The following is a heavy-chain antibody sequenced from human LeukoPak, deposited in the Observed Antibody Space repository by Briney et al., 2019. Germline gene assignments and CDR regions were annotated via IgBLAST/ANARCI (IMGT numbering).Heavy chain of an antibody. Sequence: GGSLRLSCAASGFTFSSYWMHWVRQAPVKGLVWVSRVNVDGSTYYADSVKGRFTVSRDNAENTLYLQVNSLGDEDTAVYYCARGAKGYWYFDLWGRGTLVTVSS. CDR2: VNVDGST. CDR3: ARGAKGYWYFDL. J-gene: IGHJ2*01. CDR1: GFTFSSYW. V-gene: IGHV3-74*01.